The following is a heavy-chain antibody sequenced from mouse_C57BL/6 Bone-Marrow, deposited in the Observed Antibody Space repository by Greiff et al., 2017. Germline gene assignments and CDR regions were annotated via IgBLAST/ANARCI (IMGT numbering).Heavy chain of an antibody. J-gene: IGHJ2*01. CDR1: GYTFTSYW. CDR3: ARSSGYPDY. V-gene: IGHV1-69*01. D-gene: IGHD3-1*01. Sequence: VQLKQSGAELVMPGASVTLSCKASGYTFTSYWMHWVKQRPGQGLEWIGEIDPSDSYTNYNQKFTGKSTLSVDKSYSTAYMQLSSLTSEYSADYYCARSSGYPDYWGQGTTLTVSS. CDR2: IDPSDSYT.